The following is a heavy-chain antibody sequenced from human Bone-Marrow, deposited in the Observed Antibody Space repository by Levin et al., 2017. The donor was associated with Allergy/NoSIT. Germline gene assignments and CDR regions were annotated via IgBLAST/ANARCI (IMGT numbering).Heavy chain of an antibody. CDR3: VREYYDMLTGYDGMDV. V-gene: IGHV3-13*01. CDR2: IGTSSDT. CDR1: GFTFGNYD. Sequence: QAGGSLRLSCAATGFTFGNYDMHWVRQGRGKGLEWVSGIGTSSDTYYADSVKGRFTISRENAKNSLYLQMNSLKDGDTAVYYCVREYYDMLTGYDGMDVWGQGTTVTVSS. J-gene: IGHJ6*02. D-gene: IGHD3-9*01.